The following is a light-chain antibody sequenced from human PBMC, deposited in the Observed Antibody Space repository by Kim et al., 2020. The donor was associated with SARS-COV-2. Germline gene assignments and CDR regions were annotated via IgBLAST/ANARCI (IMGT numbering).Light chain of an antibody. CDR2: AAS. Sequence: DIQMTQSPSTLSASVGDRVTITCRASQSISSWVAWYHQKPGKAPKLLIYAASSLESGVPSRFSGSGSGTEFTLTISSLQPDDFATYYCQQYNSYPWTFGQGTKVDIK. CDR1: QSISSW. CDR3: QQYNSYPWT. J-gene: IGKJ1*01. V-gene: IGKV1-5*01.